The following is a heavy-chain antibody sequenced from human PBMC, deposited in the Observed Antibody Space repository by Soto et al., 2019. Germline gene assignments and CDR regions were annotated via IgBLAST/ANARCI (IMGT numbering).Heavy chain of an antibody. CDR3: ARVDPRGVAVVRDY. Sequence: ASVKVSCKASGNTFASHGFSWVRQAPGQGLEWMGWISGFNGQTNYALKFQGRVTLTTDTSTSTAYMELRSLRSDDTAVYFCARVDPRGVAVVRDYWGQGTLVTVS. CDR2: ISGFNGQT. V-gene: IGHV1-18*01. D-gene: IGHD3-10*01. J-gene: IGHJ4*02. CDR1: GNTFASHG.